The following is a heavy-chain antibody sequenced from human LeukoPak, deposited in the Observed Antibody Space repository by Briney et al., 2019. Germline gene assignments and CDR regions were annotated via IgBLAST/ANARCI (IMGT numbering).Heavy chain of an antibody. CDR1: GGSFSGYY. Sequence: PSETLSLTCAVYGGSFSGYYWSWIRQPPGKGLEWIGEINHSGSTNYNPSLKSRVTISVGTSKNQFSLKLSSVTAADTAVYYCARGRITIFGVVIPRDNWFDPWGQGTLVTVSS. D-gene: IGHD3-3*01. CDR2: INHSGST. CDR3: ARGRITIFGVVIPRDNWFDP. V-gene: IGHV4-34*01. J-gene: IGHJ5*02.